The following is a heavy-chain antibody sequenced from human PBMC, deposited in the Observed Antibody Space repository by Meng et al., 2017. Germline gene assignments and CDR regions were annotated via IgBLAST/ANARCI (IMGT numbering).Heavy chain of an antibody. V-gene: IGHV3-7*01. D-gene: IGHD5-24*01. CDR3: ARDGYNYSALDY. CDR1: GFSFSSNW. J-gene: IGHJ4*02. Sequence: GESLKISCAASGFSFSSNWMSWVRQAPGKGLEWVANIRKDGSEKHYVDSVKGRFTISRDNAKNSLYLQMNSLRAEDTAVYYCARDGYNYSALDYWGQGTLVTVSS. CDR2: IRKDGSEK.